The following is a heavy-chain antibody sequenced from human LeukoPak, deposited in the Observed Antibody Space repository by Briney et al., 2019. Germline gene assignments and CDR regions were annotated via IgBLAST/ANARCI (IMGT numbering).Heavy chain of an antibody. V-gene: IGHV1-24*01. CDR2: FDHEDGET. CDR1: GYTLTELS. D-gene: IGHD3-22*01. Sequence: ASVKVSCKVSGYTLTELSMHWVRQAPGKGLEWMGGFDHEDGETIYAQKFEGRVTMTADKSTSTAYMELSSLRPEGTAVYYCARVYDSGGYCFVYWGQGTLVTVSS. CDR3: ARVYDSGGYCFVY. J-gene: IGHJ4*02.